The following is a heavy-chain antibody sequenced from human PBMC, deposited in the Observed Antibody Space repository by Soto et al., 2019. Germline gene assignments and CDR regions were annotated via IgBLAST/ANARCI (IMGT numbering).Heavy chain of an antibody. CDR1: GDSIRSYY. CDR3: AKDLPHGL. V-gene: IGHV4-59*01. Sequence: QVQLQESGPGLVKASETLSLTCAVSGDSIRSYYWSWIRQPPGKGLEWIGYVYYSGSTNYNPSLKSRVTISLDTSKNQFSLKLSSVTAADTAVYYCAKDLPHGLWGQGTLVTVSS. CDR2: VYYSGST. J-gene: IGHJ4*02.